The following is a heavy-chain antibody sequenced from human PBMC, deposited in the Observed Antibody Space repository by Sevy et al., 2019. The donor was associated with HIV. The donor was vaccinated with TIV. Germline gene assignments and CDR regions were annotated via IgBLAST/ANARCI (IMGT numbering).Heavy chain of an antibody. CDR3: ARDCSSTSCLWGLDV. CDR1: GFSFNMYW. Sequence: GGCLRLSCTASGFSFNMYWMSWVRQAPGQGLEWVAHIKRDGSEKYYVDSVRGRFTISRDNAKNSLYLQMNSLRAEDTAVYYCARDCSSTSCLWGLDVWGQGTTVTVSS. CDR2: IKRDGSEK. J-gene: IGHJ6*02. V-gene: IGHV3-7*03. D-gene: IGHD2-2*01.